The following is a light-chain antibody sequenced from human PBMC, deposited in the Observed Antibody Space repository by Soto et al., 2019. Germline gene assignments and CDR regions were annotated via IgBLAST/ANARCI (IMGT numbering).Light chain of an antibody. V-gene: IGLV2-14*01. CDR3: SSYTRSSTDV. J-gene: IGLJ1*01. CDR2: EVS. Sequence: QSALTQPASVSGSPGQSITISCTGTSSDVGGYDYVSWYQHHPGKAPKLTIYEVSNRPSGVSNRFSGSKSGNTASLTISGLQAEDEAEYYCSSYTRSSTDVFGTGTKVTVL. CDR1: SSDVGGYDY.